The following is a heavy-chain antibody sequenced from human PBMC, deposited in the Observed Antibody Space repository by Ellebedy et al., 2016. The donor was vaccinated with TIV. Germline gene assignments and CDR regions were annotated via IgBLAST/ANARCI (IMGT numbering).Heavy chain of an antibody. D-gene: IGHD3-10*01. CDR3: AKDDGGSDLTSVFH. CDR1: GFAFTNFV. J-gene: IGHJ4*02. V-gene: IGHV3-23*01. Sequence: GESLKISCAASGFAFTNFVMGWVRQAPGKGLQWVSSISASGDDTYYSDSVTGHFTISRDNAKNTLHLHMNSLRVEDTAVYYCAKDDGGSDLTSVFHWGQGTLVTVSS. CDR2: ISASGDDT.